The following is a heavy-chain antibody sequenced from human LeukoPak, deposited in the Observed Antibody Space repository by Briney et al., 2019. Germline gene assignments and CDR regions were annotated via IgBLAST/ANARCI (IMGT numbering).Heavy chain of an antibody. V-gene: IGHV3-21*01. J-gene: IGHJ4*02. CDR2: ISSSSSYI. D-gene: IGHD5-18*01. CDR1: GLTFSNYT. Sequence: GSLRLSCAASGLTFSNYTMSWVRQAPGKGLEWVSSISSSSSYIYYADSVKGRFTISRDNAKNSLYLQMNSLRAEDTAVYYCARGEYSYGYMWGQGTLVTVSS. CDR3: ARGEYSYGYM.